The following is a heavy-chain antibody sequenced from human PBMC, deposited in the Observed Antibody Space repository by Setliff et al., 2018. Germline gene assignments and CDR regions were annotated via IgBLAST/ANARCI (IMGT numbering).Heavy chain of an antibody. CDR3: ARVSWGGDAFDV. D-gene: IGHD3-10*01. J-gene: IGHJ3*01. CDR1: GGSISSHY. V-gene: IGHV4-59*11. CDR2: IYYSGST. Sequence: KPSETLSLTCTVSGGSISSHYWSWIRQPPGKGLEWIGSIYYSGSTYYNPSLKSRVTISVDTSKNQFSLKLSSVTAADTAVYYCARVSWGGDAFDVWGQGTMVTV.